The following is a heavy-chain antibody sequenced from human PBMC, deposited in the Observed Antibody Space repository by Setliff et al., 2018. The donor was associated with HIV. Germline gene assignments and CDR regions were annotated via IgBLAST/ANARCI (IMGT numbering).Heavy chain of an antibody. J-gene: IGHJ4*02. CDR2: IYHSGGT. D-gene: IGHD3-22*01. CDR3: ARISSGQSPYYFDY. CDR1: GGSISSSNW. Sequence: SETLSLTCAVSGGSISSSNWWSWVRQPPGKGLEWIGEIYHSGGTNYNPSLKSPVTISVDKSKNQFSLKLSSVTAADTAVYYCARISSGQSPYYFDYWGQGTLVTVSS. V-gene: IGHV4-4*02.